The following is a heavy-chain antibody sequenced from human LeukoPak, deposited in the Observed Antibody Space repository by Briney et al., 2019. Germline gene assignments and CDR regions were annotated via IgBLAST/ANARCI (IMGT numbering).Heavy chain of an antibody. J-gene: IGHJ4*02. CDR2: IIPIFGTA. D-gene: IGHD3-9*01. Sequence: GSSVKVSCKASGGTFISYAISWVRQAPGQGLEWMGGIIPIFGTANYAQKFQGRVTITADKSTSTAYMELSSLRSEDTAVYYCARGDILTGYYVMGFDYWGQGTLVTVSS. CDR3: ARGDILTGYYVMGFDY. CDR1: GGTFISYA. V-gene: IGHV1-69*06.